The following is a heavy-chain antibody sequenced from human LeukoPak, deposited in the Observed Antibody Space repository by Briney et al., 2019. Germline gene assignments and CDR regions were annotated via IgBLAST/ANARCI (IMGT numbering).Heavy chain of an antibody. V-gene: IGHV1-46*01. CDR3: ARASDYSSNDY. Sequence: GASVKVSCKASGYTLISYYMHWVRQATGQGLEWMGIINPSGGRTSYAQKFQGRVTMTRDTSTSTVYMEPSSLRSEDTGVYYCARASDYSSNDYWGQGTLVIVSS. J-gene: IGHJ4*02. CDR1: GYTLISYY. CDR2: INPSGGRT. D-gene: IGHD4-11*01.